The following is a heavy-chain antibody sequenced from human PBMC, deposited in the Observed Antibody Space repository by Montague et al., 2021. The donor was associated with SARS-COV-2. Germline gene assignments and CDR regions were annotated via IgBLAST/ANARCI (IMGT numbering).Heavy chain of an antibody. CDR1: GYSFTSYW. CDR3: ARPYCSSSSCYYGMDV. D-gene: IGHD2-2*01. CDR2: IYPGDSDI. Sequence: QSGAEVKKPGESLKISCRGSGYSFTSYWIGWVRQMPGKGLEWMGIIYPGDSDIRYSPSFQGQVTISADKSISTAYLQWSSLKASDTGMYYCARPYCSSSSCYYGMDVGGQGTTVTVSS. V-gene: IGHV5-51*01. J-gene: IGHJ6*02.